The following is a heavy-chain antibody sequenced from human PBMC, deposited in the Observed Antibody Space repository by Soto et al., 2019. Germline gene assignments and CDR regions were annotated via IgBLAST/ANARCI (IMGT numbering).Heavy chain of an antibody. D-gene: IGHD6-25*01. J-gene: IGHJ4*02. CDR3: ARVMYFITAAGGGIDD. CDR1: GFTFDDNA. V-gene: IGHV3-9*01. Sequence: EVQLVESGGGLVQPGRSLRLSCAASGFTFDDNAMHWVRQSPGKGLGWVSGISWYSGTIAYADSVKGRFTISRDNAKNSLYLQMNCLRAEDTALYYCARVMYFITAAGGGIDDWGQGTLVTVSS. CDR2: ISWYSGTI.